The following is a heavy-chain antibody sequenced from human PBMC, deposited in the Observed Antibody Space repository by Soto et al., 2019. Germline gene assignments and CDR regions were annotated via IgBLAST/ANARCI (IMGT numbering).Heavy chain of an antibody. V-gene: IGHV3-73*01. D-gene: IGHD6-13*01. CDR1: GFTFSGSA. Sequence: EVQLVESGGGLVQPGGSLKLSCAASGFTFSGSAMHWVRQASGKGLEWVGRIRSKANSYATAYAASVKGRFTISRDDSKNTAYLQMNSLKTEDTAVYYCTSVGYSSSWYIRGWGQGTLVTVSS. CDR3: TSVGYSSSWYIRG. J-gene: IGHJ4*02. CDR2: IRSKANSYAT.